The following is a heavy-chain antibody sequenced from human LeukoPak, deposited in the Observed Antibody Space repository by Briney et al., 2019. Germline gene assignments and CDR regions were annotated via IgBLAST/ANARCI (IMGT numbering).Heavy chain of an antibody. CDR2: ISAYNGNT. CDR3: ARQHCSSTSRYAGYDY. D-gene: IGHD2-2*01. CDR1: GYTFTSYG. J-gene: IGHJ4*02. V-gene: IGHV1-18*01. Sequence: ASVKVSCKASGYTFTSYGISWVRQAPGQGLEWMGWISAYNGNTNYAQKLQGRVTMTTDTSTSTAYMELRSLRSDDTAMYYCARQHCSSTSRYAGYDYWGQGTLVTVSS.